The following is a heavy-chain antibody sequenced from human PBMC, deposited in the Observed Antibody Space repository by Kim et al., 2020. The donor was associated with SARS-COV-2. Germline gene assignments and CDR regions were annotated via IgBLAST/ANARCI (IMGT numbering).Heavy chain of an antibody. J-gene: IGHJ6*02. CDR3: ARGQGLLWFGELLHRNGSDV. CDR2: IYYSGST. Sequence: SETLSLTCTVSGGSISSGDYYWSWIRQPPGKGLEWIGYIYYSGSTYYNPSLKIRVTISVDTSKNQFSLKLSSVTAADTAVYYCARGQGLLWFGELLHRNGSDVWGQGTTVTVSS. D-gene: IGHD3-10*01. V-gene: IGHV4-30-4*01. CDR1: GGSISSGDYY.